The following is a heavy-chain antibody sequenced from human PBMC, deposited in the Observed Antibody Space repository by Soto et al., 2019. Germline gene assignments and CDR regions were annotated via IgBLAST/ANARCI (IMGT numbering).Heavy chain of an antibody. D-gene: IGHD3-3*01. Sequence: GASVKVSCKASGYTFTSYDINWVRQATGQGLEWMGWMNPNSGNTGYAQKFQGRVTMTRNTSISTAYMELSSLRSEDTAVYYCAREAYYDFWSGYSARYFDYWGQGTLVTVSS. CDR1: GYTFTSYD. J-gene: IGHJ4*02. V-gene: IGHV1-8*01. CDR2: MNPNSGNT. CDR3: AREAYYDFWSGYSARYFDY.